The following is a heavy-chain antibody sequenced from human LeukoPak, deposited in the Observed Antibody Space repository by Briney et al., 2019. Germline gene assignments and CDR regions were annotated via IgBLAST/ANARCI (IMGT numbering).Heavy chain of an antibody. D-gene: IGHD6-19*01. V-gene: IGHV3-30*18. J-gene: IGHJ4*02. CDR3: AKSSGWWEIDY. Sequence: PGGSLRLSCAASGFTFSSYGMHWVRQAPGKGLEWVAVISYDGSNKYYADSVKGRFTISRDNSKNTLYLQMNSLRAEDTAVYYCAKSSGWWEIDYWGQGTLVTVSS. CDR2: ISYDGSNK. CDR1: GFTFSSYG.